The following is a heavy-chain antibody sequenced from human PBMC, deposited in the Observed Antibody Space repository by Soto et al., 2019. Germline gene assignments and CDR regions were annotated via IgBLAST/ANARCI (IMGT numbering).Heavy chain of an antibody. D-gene: IGHD3-3*01. CDR2: IYYSGST. Sequence: KPPGKGLEWIGSIYYSGSTYYNPSLKSRVTISVDTSKNQFSLKLSSVTAADTAVYYCAGGKETIFGVVIRYYYYGMDVWGQGTTVTVSS. J-gene: IGHJ6*02. V-gene: IGHV4-39*01. CDR3: AGGKETIFGVVIRYYYYGMDV.